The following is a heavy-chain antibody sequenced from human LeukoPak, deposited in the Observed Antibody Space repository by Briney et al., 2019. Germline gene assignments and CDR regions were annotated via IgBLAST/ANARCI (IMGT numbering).Heavy chain of an antibody. CDR1: GFTFSNYA. D-gene: IGHD3-10*01. CDR3: AKVPYSDYGSGRPPFMDV. V-gene: IGHV3-23*01. J-gene: IGHJ6*02. CDR2: ISNTGSDT. Sequence: GGSLRLSCAASGFTFSNYAMIWVRQAPGTGLEGASTISNTGSDTYYADSVKGRFTINRDNSENTLYLQMNYLRDEDTVIHYGAKVPYSDYGSGRPPFMDVWGQGTTVAVSS.